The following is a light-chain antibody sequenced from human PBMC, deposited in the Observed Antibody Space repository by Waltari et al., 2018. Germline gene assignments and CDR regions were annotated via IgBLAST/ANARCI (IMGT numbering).Light chain of an antibody. Sequence: DIQMTQSPSTLSASVGDRVTITCRASQSISSWLAWYQQKPGKAPKLLIYKASSLESGVPSRVSGSGSGKEFTLPISSLQPDDFATYYCQQYNSYPWTFGQGTKVEIK. J-gene: IGKJ1*01. V-gene: IGKV1-5*03. CDR3: QQYNSYPWT. CDR2: KAS. CDR1: QSISSW.